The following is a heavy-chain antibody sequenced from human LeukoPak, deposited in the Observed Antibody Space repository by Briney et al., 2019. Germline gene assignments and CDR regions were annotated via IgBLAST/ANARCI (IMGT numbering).Heavy chain of an antibody. J-gene: IGHJ6*02. V-gene: IGHV1-69*04. CDR1: GGTFSSYA. D-gene: IGHD5-18*01. Sequence: SVKVSCKASGGTFSSYAISWVRQAPGQGLEWMGRIIPIFGIANYAQKFQGRVTITADKSTSTAYMELGSLRSEDTAVYYCARIPDTGYYYGMDVWGQGTTVTVSS. CDR2: IIPIFGIA. CDR3: ARIPDTGYYYGMDV.